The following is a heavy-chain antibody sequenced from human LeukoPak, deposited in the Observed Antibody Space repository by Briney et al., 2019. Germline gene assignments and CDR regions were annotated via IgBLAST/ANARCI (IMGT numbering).Heavy chain of an antibody. CDR2: IYYSGST. V-gene: IGHV4-39*02. Sequence: NPSETLSLTCTVSGGSISSSSYYWGWIRQPPGKGLEWIGSIYYSGSTYYNPSLKSRVTISVDTSKNQFSLKLSSVTAADTAVYYCARDRFGTNWFDPWGQGTLVTVSS. CDR1: GGSISSSSYY. CDR3: ARDRFGTNWFDP. J-gene: IGHJ5*02. D-gene: IGHD3-10*01.